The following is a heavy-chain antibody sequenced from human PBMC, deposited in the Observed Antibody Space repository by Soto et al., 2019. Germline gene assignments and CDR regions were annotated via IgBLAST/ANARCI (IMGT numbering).Heavy chain of an antibody. V-gene: IGHV4-59*08. CDR2: IYYSGST. CDR1: GGSISSYY. CDR3: ARHSPYCGGDCYSYDY. D-gene: IGHD2-21*02. Sequence: SETLSLTCTVSGGSISSYYWSWIRQPPGKGLEWIGYIYYSGSTNYNPSLKSRVTISVDTSKNQFSLKLSSVTAADTAVYYCARHSPYCGGDCYSYDYWGQGTLVTVSS. J-gene: IGHJ4*02.